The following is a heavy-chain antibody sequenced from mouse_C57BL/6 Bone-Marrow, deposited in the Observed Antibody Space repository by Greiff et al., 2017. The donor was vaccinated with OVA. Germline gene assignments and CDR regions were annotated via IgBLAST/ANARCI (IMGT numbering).Heavy chain of an antibody. CDR3: ARRRTGTSMDY. J-gene: IGHJ4*01. D-gene: IGHD4-1*01. CDR1: GYTFTDYY. V-gene: IGHV1-18*01. Sequence: EVKLQASGPELVKPGASVQIPCKASGYTFTDYYMDWVQQSHGKSLEWIGDINPNNGGTIYNQKFKGKATLTVDKSSSTAYMELRSLTSEDTAVYYCARRRTGTSMDYWGQGTSVTVSS. CDR2: INPNNGGT.